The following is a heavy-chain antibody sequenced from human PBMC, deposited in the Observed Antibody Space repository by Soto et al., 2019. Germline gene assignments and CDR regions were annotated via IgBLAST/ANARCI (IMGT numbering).Heavy chain of an antibody. D-gene: IGHD1-26*01. CDR1: GGTFSSYY. Sequence: QVQLVQSGAEVKNPGSSVPVSCKASGGTFSSYYINWVRQAPGQGLEWMGDIIPIFGTATYAQKFQGSVTITADASTSKAYMELSSLRAEDQAVYYCARDGGRNSGGIDYLGQGTLGTVSS. CDR2: IIPIFGTA. J-gene: IGHJ4*02. CDR3: ARDGGRNSGGIDY. V-gene: IGHV1-69*01.